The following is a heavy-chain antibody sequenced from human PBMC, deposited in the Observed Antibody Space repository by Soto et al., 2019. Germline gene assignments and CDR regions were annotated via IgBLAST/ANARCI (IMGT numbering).Heavy chain of an antibody. CDR2: ISYDGSNK. Sequence: GGSLRLSCAASGFTFSSYGMHWVRQAPGKGQEWVAVISYDGSNKYYADSVKGRFTISRDNSKNTLYLQMNSLRAEDTAVYYCAKGGGITIFGVVYWFDPWGQGTLVTVSS. D-gene: IGHD3-3*01. CDR1: GFTFSSYG. J-gene: IGHJ5*02. V-gene: IGHV3-30*18. CDR3: AKGGGITIFGVVYWFDP.